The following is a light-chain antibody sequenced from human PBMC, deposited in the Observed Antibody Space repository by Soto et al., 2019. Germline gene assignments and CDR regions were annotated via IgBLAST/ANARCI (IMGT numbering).Light chain of an antibody. CDR3: AAWDDSLNGYV. V-gene: IGLV1-44*01. CDR2: SNN. J-gene: IGLJ1*01. CDR1: SSNIGSNT. Sequence: QSVLTQPPSASGTPGQRVTISFSGSSSNIGSNTVNWYQQLPGGAPKLLIYSNNQRPPGVPDRFSGSRSGTSASLAISGLQAEDEADYCCAAWDDSLNGYVFGPGTKVTVL.